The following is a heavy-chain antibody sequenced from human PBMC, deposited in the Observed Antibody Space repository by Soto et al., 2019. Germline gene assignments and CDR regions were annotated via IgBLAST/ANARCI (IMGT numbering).Heavy chain of an antibody. J-gene: IGHJ6*02. CDR3: AREFSGPYGMDV. CDR2: INPSGGST. CDR1: GYTFTSYY. V-gene: IGHV1-46*01. Sequence: GASVKVSCXASGYTFTSYYMHWVRQAPGQGLEWMGIINPSGGSTSYAQKFQGKVTMTRDTSTSTVYMELSSLRSEDTAVYYCAREFSGPYGMDVWGQGTTVTVSS.